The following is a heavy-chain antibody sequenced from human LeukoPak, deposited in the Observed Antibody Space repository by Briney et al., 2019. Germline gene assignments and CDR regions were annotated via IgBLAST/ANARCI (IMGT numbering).Heavy chain of an antibody. J-gene: IGHJ6*02. D-gene: IGHD3-3*01. V-gene: IGHV4-39*01. Sequence: PSETLSLTCTVSGGSIRSSYYYWGWIRQPPGKGLEWIGSIYDSGSTYYNPSLKSRVTISVDTSKNQFSLKLSSVTAADTAVYYCARRFLEWLPNDYYYYYGMDVWGQGTTVTVSS. CDR1: GGSIRSSYYY. CDR2: IYDSGST. CDR3: ARRFLEWLPNDYYYYYGMDV.